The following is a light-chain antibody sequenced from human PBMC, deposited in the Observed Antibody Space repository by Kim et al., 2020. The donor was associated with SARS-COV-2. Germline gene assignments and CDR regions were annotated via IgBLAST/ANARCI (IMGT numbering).Light chain of an antibody. Sequence: GATVTLTCGLNSGSVSTRYYPSWFQQTPGQAPRTLIYSTNSRSSGVPDRFSGSILGNKAALTITGAQKDDESDYYCVLYLGRGISMFGGGTQLTVL. CDR1: SGSVSTRYY. V-gene: IGLV8-61*01. J-gene: IGLJ3*02. CDR2: STN. CDR3: VLYLGRGISM.